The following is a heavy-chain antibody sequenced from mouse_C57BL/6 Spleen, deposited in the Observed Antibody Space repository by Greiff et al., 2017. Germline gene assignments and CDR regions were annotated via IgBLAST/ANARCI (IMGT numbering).Heavy chain of an antibody. J-gene: IGHJ4*01. CDR2: INPGDGDT. Sequence: QVQLKESGPELVKPGASVKISCKASGYAFSSSWMNWVKQRPGKGLEWIGRINPGDGDTNYNGKFKGKATLTADKSSSTAYMQLSSLTSEDSAVYFCARWGYGSGYDYAMDYWGQGTSVTVSS. D-gene: IGHD1-1*01. CDR3: ARWGYGSGYDYAMDY. CDR1: GYAFSSSW. V-gene: IGHV1-82*01.